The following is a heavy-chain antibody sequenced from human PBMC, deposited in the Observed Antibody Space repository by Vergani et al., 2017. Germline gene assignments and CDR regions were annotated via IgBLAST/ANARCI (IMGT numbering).Heavy chain of an antibody. CDR3: AREGFAGDYVELYGMDV. Sequence: EVQLVESGGGLVQPGGSLRLSCAASGFTVSSNYMSWVRQAPGKGLEWVSVIYSGGSTYYADSVKGRFTISRHNSKNTLYLQMNSLRAEDTAVYYCAREGFAGDYVELYGMDVWGQGTTVTVSS. V-gene: IGHV3-53*04. D-gene: IGHD4-17*01. CDR1: GFTVSSNY. CDR2: IYSGGST. J-gene: IGHJ6*02.